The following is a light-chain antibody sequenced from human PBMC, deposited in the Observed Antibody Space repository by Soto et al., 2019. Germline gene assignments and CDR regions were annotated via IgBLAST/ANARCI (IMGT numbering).Light chain of an antibody. CDR3: QQYGRSLI. CDR1: QRVSSKY. CDR2: GAS. J-gene: IGKJ4*01. V-gene: IGKV3-20*01. Sequence: ETALTQSPGTLSLSPGERATLSCRASQRVSSKYLLWYQQKPGQAPRLLIFGASSRATGIPDRFSGSGSGTDFTLTISRLEPEDFAVYYCQQYGRSLILGGRTKVELK.